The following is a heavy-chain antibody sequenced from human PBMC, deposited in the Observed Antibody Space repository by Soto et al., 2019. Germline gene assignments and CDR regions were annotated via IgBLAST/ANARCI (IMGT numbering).Heavy chain of an antibody. V-gene: IGHV3-7*03. Sequence: WGSLRLSCAASGFTFISYWMIFFRHSPFKGLEWVANIKQDGSEKYYVDSVKGRFTISRDNAKNSLYLQMNSLRAEDTAVYYCARDPADSSGYYSPWDYFDYWGQGTLVT. J-gene: IGHJ4*02. CDR1: GFTFISYW. D-gene: IGHD3-22*01. CDR3: ARDPADSSGYYSPWDYFDY. CDR2: IKQDGSEK.